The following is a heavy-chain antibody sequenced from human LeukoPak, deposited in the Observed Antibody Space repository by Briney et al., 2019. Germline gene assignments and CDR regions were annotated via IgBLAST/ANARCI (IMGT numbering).Heavy chain of an antibody. CDR3: ASCLDYYDSSGYYY. CDR2: IYSGGST. D-gene: IGHD3-22*01. Sequence: PGGSLRLSCAASGFTVSSNYMSWVRQAPGKGLEWVSVIYSGGSTYYADSVKGRFTISRDNSKNTLYLQMSSLRAEDTAVYYCASCLDYYDSSGYYYWGQGTLVTVSS. CDR1: GFTVSSNY. J-gene: IGHJ4*02. V-gene: IGHV3-66*01.